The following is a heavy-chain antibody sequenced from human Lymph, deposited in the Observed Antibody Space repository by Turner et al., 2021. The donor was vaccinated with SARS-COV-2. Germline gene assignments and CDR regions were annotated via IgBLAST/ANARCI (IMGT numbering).Heavy chain of an antibody. CDR1: GFTFSSYG. D-gene: IGHD6-19*01. V-gene: IGHV3-33*01. Sequence: QVQLGESGGGVCQPGRSRRRSRAASGFTFSSYGMHWVRQAAGKGLEWVAFIWFDGSNKYYADSVKGRFTISRDNSKNTLYLQMNSLRAEDTAVYYCARDRAGSSGWYDSYFDYWGQGTLVTVSS. CDR3: ARDRAGSSGWYDSYFDY. J-gene: IGHJ4*02. CDR2: IWFDGSNK.